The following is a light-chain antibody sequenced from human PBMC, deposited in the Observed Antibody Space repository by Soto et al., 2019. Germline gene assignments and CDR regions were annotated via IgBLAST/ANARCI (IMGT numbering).Light chain of an antibody. Sequence: QSALTQPPSASETPGQRVTISCSGSSSNIGSNTVNWYQQVPGTAPKLLIHTNNQRPSGVPDRFSGSKSGASASLAISGLQSEDEAYYYCAAWDDTLVQVIFGGGTKLTVL. CDR1: SSNIGSNT. CDR2: TNN. CDR3: AAWDDTLVQVI. J-gene: IGLJ2*01. V-gene: IGLV1-44*01.